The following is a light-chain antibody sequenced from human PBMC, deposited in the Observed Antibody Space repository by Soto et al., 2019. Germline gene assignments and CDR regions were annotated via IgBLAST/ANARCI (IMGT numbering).Light chain of an antibody. CDR3: SSYADSSNFVV. J-gene: IGLJ2*01. CDR2: EVS. V-gene: IGLV2-8*01. CDR1: SSDVGAYDY. Sequence: ALTQPPSASGSPGQSVTISCTGTSSDVGAYDYVSWYQHHPGKAPKLMTYEVSKRPSGVPDRFSGSKSGNTASLTVSGLQAEDEADYYCSSYADSSNFVVFGRGTKVTVL.